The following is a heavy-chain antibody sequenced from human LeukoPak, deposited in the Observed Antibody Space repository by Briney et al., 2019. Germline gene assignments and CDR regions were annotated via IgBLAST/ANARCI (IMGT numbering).Heavy chain of an antibody. Sequence: ASVTVSCKASGYTFTSYGISWVRQAPGQGLEWMGWISAYNGNTNYGQNLQGRVTMTTDTSTSTAYMELRSLRSDDTAVYYCARDIEVVPAIAYYYYGMDVWGQGTTVTASS. CDR2: ISAYNGNT. CDR3: ARDIEVVPAIAYYYYGMDV. V-gene: IGHV1-18*01. J-gene: IGHJ6*02. D-gene: IGHD2-2*01. CDR1: GYTFTSYG.